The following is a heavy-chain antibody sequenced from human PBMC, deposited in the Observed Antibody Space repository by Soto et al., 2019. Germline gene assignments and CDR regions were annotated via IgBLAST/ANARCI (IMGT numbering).Heavy chain of an antibody. CDR3: ARARRLENWFDP. CDR2: INSDGNT. CDR1: GVSLFGDY. D-gene: IGHD5-12*01. J-gene: IGHJ5*02. V-gene: IGHV4-4*07. Sequence: SETLSLTCTVSGVSLFGDYCTWIRQPAGGGLEWIGRINSDGNTNYSPSLKSRVTMSVHPSRKHFSLNLTSVTAADTASYFCARARRLENWFDPWGPGIQVTVSS.